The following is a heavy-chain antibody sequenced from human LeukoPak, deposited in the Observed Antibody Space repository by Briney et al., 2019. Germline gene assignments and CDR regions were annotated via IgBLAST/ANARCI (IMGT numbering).Heavy chain of an antibody. Sequence: SETLSLTCAVYVGSFSDYYWSWIRQPPGKGLEWIGEINHSGSTNYNPSLKSRVTMSVDTSKNQFSLKLSSVTAADTAVYYCARQREGYFDLWGRGTLVTVSS. CDR1: VGSFSDYY. CDR3: ARQREGYFDL. CDR2: INHSGST. J-gene: IGHJ2*01. V-gene: IGHV4-34*01.